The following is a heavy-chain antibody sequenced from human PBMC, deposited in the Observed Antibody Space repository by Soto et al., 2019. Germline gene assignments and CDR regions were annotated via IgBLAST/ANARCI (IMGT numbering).Heavy chain of an antibody. V-gene: IGHV3-7*01. CDR1: GFTFGDSW. Sequence: GGSLRLSCTGTGFTFGDSWMSWVRRAPGKGLEYVANIKEDESEKYYLESVRGRFTVSRDNAKNSLYLQMNSLRVEDTAVYYCATGGSNGFDHWGQGTRVTVS. CDR2: IKEDESEK. D-gene: IGHD2-8*01. CDR3: ATGGSNGFDH. J-gene: IGHJ4*02.